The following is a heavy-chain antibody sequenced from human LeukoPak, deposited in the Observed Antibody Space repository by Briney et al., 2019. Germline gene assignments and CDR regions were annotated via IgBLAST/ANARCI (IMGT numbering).Heavy chain of an antibody. Sequence: SETLSLTCAVYGGSFSGYYWSWIRQPPGKGLEWIGEINHSGSTNYNPSLKSRVTISVDTSKNQFSLKLSSVTAADTAVYYCARGRTYYYGSGSYPRKNYYYYMDVWGKGTTVTVSS. D-gene: IGHD3-10*01. CDR3: ARGRTYYYGSGSYPRKNYYYYMDV. J-gene: IGHJ6*03. V-gene: IGHV4-34*01. CDR1: GGSFSGYY. CDR2: INHSGST.